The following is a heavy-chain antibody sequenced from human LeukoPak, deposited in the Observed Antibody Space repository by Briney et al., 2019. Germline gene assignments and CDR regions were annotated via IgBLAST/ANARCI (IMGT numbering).Heavy chain of an antibody. V-gene: IGHV3-30*04. J-gene: IGHJ4*02. Sequence: GGSLRLSCAASGFTFSSYAMHWVRQAPGKGLEWVAVISYDGSNKYYADSVKGRFTISRDNSKNTLYLQMNSLRAEDTAVYYCAKGPLSNFDYWGQGTLVTVSS. D-gene: IGHD2/OR15-2a*01. CDR3: AKGPLSNFDY. CDR1: GFTFSSYA. CDR2: ISYDGSNK.